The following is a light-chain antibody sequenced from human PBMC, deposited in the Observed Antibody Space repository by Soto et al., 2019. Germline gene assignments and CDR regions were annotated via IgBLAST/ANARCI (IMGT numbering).Light chain of an antibody. Sequence: EIVMTQSPATLSVSPGERAILSCSASQSIRTNVAWYQQRPGQAPRVLIYGASTRATDIPARFSGSGSGTEFTLTISSLQSEDFAIYYCQQYNHWTSITFGQGTRLEF. J-gene: IGKJ5*01. CDR3: QQYNHWTSIT. V-gene: IGKV3-15*01. CDR2: GAS. CDR1: QSIRTN.